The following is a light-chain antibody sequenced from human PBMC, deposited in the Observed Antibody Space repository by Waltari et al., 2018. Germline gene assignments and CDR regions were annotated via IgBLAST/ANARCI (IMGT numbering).Light chain of an antibody. Sequence: DVVMTQSPLSLPVTLGQPAFISCRSSQSLVHSDGNTYLNWFHQRPGQSPRRLIYKVSNRDPGVPDRFSGSGSGTDFTLKISRVEAEDVGFYYCMQGTHWWTFGQGTKVEIK. CDR1: QSLVHSDGNTY. J-gene: IGKJ1*01. CDR3: MQGTHWWT. CDR2: KVS. V-gene: IGKV2-30*02.